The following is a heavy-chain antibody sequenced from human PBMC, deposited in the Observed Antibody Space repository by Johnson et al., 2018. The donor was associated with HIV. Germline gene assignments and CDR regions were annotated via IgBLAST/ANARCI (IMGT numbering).Heavy chain of an antibody. CDR2: IRQDGSEK. J-gene: IGHJ3*02. CDR3: AKAKGVRFLEWLPHDAFDI. CDR1: GFIFRTHW. Sequence: VQLVESGGGVVQPGGSLTLSCAGSGFIFRTHWIHWVRQPPGKGLEWVATIRQDGSEKFYVDSVKGRFTIFRDNAENSLFLQMNSLRAEDTAVYYCAKAKGVRFLEWLPHDAFDIWGQGTMVTVSS. V-gene: IGHV3-7*05. D-gene: IGHD3-3*01.